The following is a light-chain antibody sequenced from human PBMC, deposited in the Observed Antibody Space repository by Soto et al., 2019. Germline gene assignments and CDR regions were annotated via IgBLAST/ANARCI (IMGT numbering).Light chain of an antibody. V-gene: IGKV3-20*01. CDR3: EQYGSVTYN. J-gene: IGKJ2*01. CDR2: GPS. Sequence: EVVLRQSPFTLSLSPGERATLSCRASQSVTNNYFAWYKQKPVQAPRPLTYGPSRRGTGNPDRLSDSRPGTAFPLTLRRLEPEYFAVYHCEQYGSVTYNFGQGTKVDIK. CDR1: QSVTNNY.